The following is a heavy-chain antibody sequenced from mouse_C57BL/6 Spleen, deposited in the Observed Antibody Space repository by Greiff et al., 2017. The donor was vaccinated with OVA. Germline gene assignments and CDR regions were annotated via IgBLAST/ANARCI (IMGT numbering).Heavy chain of an antibody. Sequence: QVQLQQPGAELVKPGASVTLSCKASGYTFTSYWMHWVKQRPGQGLEWIGVIHPNSGSTNYNEKFKSKATLTVDKSSSTAYMQLSILTSEDAAVYYCARRAYDYDADDFDDWGQGTTLTVSS. CDR2: IHPNSGST. J-gene: IGHJ2*01. CDR3: ARRAYDYDADDFDD. CDR1: GYTFTSYW. D-gene: IGHD2-4*01. V-gene: IGHV1-64*01.